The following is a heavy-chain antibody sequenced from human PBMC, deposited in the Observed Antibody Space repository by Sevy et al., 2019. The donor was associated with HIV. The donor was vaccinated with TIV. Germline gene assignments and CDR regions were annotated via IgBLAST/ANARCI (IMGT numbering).Heavy chain of an antibody. CDR1: GFTFSNYA. V-gene: IGHV3-23*01. J-gene: IGHJ4*02. CDR2: ISATGEST. D-gene: IGHD3-16*02. Sequence: WGSLRLSCAASGFTFSNYAMNWVRQAPGKGLEWVSGISATGESTYYADSVKGHFTISRDNSRNTLYLQMNRLSAEDTAVYYCAKRVNSYLYTGLRFFDSWGLGTLVTVSS. CDR3: AKRVNSYLYTGLRFFDS.